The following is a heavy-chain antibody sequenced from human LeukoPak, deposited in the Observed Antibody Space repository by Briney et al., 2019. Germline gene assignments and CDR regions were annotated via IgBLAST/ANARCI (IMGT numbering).Heavy chain of an antibody. J-gene: IGHJ4*02. V-gene: IGHV1-69*13. CDR2: IIPILGTA. Sequence: ASVKVSCKASRGTFSSYAISWVRQAPGQGLEWMGGIIPILGTANYAQKFQGRVTITADEFTSTAYMELSSLRSDDTAVYYCARDFGIGSGPAGFDYWGQGTLVTVSS. CDR1: RGTFSSYA. CDR3: ARDFGIGSGPAGFDY. D-gene: IGHD2-15*01.